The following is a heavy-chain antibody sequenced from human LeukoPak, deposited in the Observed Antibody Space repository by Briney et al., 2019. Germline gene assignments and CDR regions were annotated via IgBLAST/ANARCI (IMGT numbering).Heavy chain of an antibody. CDR2: VYYNGAT. CDR3: AGALGHITLGSTYYHNWFDP. J-gene: IGHJ5*02. D-gene: IGHD3-22*01. CDR1: GGSVSGYY. Sequence: SETLSLTCTVSGGSVSGYYWSWIRQPPGEGLEWIGDVYYNGATHYNPSLKSRVTISIDTSNNQFSLQMRSRLAADAARFYCAGALGHITLGSTYYHNWFDPWGQGTLVTVSS. V-gene: IGHV4-59*02.